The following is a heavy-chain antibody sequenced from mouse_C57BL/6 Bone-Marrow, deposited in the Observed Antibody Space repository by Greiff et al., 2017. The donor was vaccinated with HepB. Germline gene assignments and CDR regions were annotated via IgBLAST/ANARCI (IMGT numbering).Heavy chain of an antibody. CDR2: IYPSDSET. CDR3: AADGYYGYFDV. V-gene: IGHV1-61*01. CDR1: GYTFTSYW. D-gene: IGHD2-3*01. Sequence: QVQLQQPGAELVRPGSSVKLSCKASGYTFTSYWMDWVKQRPGQGLEWIGNIYPSDSETHYNQKFKDKATLTVDKSSSTAYMQLSSLTSEDSAVYYCAADGYYGYFDVWGTGTTVTVSS. J-gene: IGHJ1*03.